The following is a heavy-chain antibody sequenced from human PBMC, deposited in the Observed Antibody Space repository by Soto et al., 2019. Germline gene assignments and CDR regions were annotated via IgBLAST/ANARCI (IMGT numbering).Heavy chain of an antibody. J-gene: IGHJ6*02. D-gene: IGHD3-16*01. CDR1: GFTFSSYA. CDR3: ARDRRGLDV. V-gene: IGHV3-30-3*01. CDR2: ISYDGSNK. Sequence: QVQLVESGGGVVQPGRSLRLSCAASGFTFSSYAMHWVRQAPGKGLEWVAVISYDGSNKYYADSVKGRFTISRDNSKNTLYLQMNSLRAEDTAEYYCARDRRGLDVWGQGTTVTVSS.